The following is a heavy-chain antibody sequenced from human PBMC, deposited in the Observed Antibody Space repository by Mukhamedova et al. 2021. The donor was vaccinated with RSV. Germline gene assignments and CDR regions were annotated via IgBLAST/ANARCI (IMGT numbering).Heavy chain of an antibody. V-gene: IGHV3-66*02. CDR3: VRVIYGDYYFDY. Sequence: SWVRQAPGKGLEWVSVIYSGGSTYYADSVKGRFTISRDNSKNTLYLQMNSLRAEDTAVYYCVRVIYGDYYFDYWGQGTLVTVSS. J-gene: IGHJ4*02. CDR2: IYSGGST. D-gene: IGHD4-17*01.